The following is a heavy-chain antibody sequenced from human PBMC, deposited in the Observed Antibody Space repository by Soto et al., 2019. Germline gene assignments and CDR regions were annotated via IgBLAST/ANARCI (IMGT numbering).Heavy chain of an antibody. CDR2: IYSGGST. J-gene: IGHJ4*02. V-gene: IGHV3-66*01. Sequence: GGSLRLSCAASGFTVSSNYMSWVRQAPGKGLEWVSVIYSGGSTYYADSVKGRFTISRDNSKNTLYLQMNSLRAEDTAVYYCARGARITMVRGVQTIFDYWGQGTLVTVSS. D-gene: IGHD3-10*01. CDR1: GFTVSSNY. CDR3: ARGARITMVRGVQTIFDY.